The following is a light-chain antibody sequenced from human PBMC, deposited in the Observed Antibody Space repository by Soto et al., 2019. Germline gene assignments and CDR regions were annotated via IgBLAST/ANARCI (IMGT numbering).Light chain of an antibody. CDR2: EVR. V-gene: IGLV2-14*01. CDR3: TSYTTSSTLV. Sequence: QSALTQPASVSGSPGQSITISCSGTSSDVGSYNFVSWYQHHPGKAPKLMIYEVRNRPSGVSNRFSGSKSGNTASLTISGLQAEDEADYYCTSYTTSSTLVFGTGTKLTVL. CDR1: SSDVGSYNF. J-gene: IGLJ1*01.